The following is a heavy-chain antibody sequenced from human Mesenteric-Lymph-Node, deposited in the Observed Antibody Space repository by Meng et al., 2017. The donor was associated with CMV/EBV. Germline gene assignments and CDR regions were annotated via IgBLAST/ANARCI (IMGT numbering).Heavy chain of an antibody. CDR2: ISSRSSII. V-gene: IGHV3-48*04. CDR3: AEGGYCSGGSCSDSYYYYAMDV. J-gene: IGHJ6*02. D-gene: IGHD2-15*01. Sequence: GGSLRLSCAASGFTFSTYSMNWVRQAPGKGLEWISYISSRSSIIYYADSVKGRFTISRDNAKNSLYLQMSSLRAEDTAVYYCAEGGYCSGGSCSDSYYYYAMDVWGQGTTVTVSS. CDR1: GFTFSTYS.